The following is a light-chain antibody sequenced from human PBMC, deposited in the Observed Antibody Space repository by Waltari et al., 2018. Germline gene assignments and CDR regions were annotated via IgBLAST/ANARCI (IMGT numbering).Light chain of an antibody. Sequence: YELTQPPSVSVSPGQTAKTTCSGEALPKQYPYWYKQTPGQAPVVVMSKDNERPSGIPERFSGSTSGTIVTLTITGVQAEDEADYYCQSADSSGTYWVFGGGTKLTVL. CDR3: QSADSSGTYWV. V-gene: IGLV3-25*03. CDR1: ALPKQY. CDR2: KDN. J-gene: IGLJ3*02.